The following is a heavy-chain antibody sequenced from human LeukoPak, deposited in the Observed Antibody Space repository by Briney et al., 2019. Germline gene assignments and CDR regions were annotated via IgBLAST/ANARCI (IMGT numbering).Heavy chain of an antibody. CDR1: GFTFSSYA. CDR3: AKVGYDSSGYPYYFDY. J-gene: IGHJ4*02. CDR2: ISGSGGNT. D-gene: IGHD3-22*01. V-gene: IGHV3-23*01. Sequence: PGGSLRLSCAASGFTFSSYAMSWVRQAPRKGLEWVSSISGSGGNTYYADSVKGRFTISRENSKNTLYLQMYSLRAEDTAVYYCAKVGYDSSGYPYYFDYWGKGTLATVSS.